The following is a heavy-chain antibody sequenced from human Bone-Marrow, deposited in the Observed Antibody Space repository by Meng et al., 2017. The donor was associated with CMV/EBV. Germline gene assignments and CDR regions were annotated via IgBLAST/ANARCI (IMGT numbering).Heavy chain of an antibody. CDR1: GYTFTSYD. Sequence: ASVKVSCKASGYTFTSYDINWVRQATGQGLEWMGWMNPNSGNTGYAQKFQGRVTMTRNTSISTAYMERSSLRSEDTAVYYCARGRVVAWVRIVGAMSYWGQGTLVTVSS. CDR3: ARGRVVAWVRIVGAMSY. CDR2: MNPNSGNT. J-gene: IGHJ4*02. D-gene: IGHD1-26*01. V-gene: IGHV1-8*01.